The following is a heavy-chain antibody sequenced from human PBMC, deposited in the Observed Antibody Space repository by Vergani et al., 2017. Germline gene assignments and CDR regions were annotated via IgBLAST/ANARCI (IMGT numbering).Heavy chain of an antibody. D-gene: IGHD2-2*01. CDR3: AKVCGSTSCPYGGGAFDV. J-gene: IGHJ3*01. V-gene: IGHV3-23*01. Sequence: QLLESGGGLILPGGSLRLSCAASGFTFNSYAMTWVRQAPGKGLEWVSGINNNGGSTYYADSVKGRFTISRDNSKNTLYLQMTDLRAEDTATYYCAKVCGSTSCPYGGGAFDVWGHGTMVTVSS. CDR1: GFTFNSYA. CDR2: INNNGGST.